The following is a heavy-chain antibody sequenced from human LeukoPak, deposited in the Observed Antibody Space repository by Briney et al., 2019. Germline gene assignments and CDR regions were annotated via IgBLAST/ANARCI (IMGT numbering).Heavy chain of an antibody. CDR3: ARESKDIVVVVAATELLPDY. CDR2: INPNSGGT. J-gene: IGHJ4*02. CDR1: GYTFTGYY. D-gene: IGHD2-15*01. V-gene: IGHV1-2*06. Sequence: ASVKVSCKASGYTFTGYYMHWVRQAPGQGLEWMGRINPNSGGTNYAQKFQGRVTMTRATSISQAYMELSRLRSDDTAVYYCARESKDIVVVVAATELLPDYWGQGTLVTVSS.